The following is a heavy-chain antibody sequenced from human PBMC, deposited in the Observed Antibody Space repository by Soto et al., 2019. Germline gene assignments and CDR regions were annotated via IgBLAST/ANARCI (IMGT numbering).Heavy chain of an antibody. CDR2: MNPNSGYR. J-gene: IGHJ5*02. V-gene: IGHV1-8*01. CDR3: ARDPSGSYFPWFDP. CDR1: GYTFTSYY. Sequence: ASVKVSCKASGYTFTSYYINWVRQAPGQGLEWMGWMNPNSGYRGYAQKFQGRVAMTWDTSISTAYMELSSLRSDDTAVYYCARDPSGSYFPWFDPWGQGTLVTVSS. D-gene: IGHD1-26*01.